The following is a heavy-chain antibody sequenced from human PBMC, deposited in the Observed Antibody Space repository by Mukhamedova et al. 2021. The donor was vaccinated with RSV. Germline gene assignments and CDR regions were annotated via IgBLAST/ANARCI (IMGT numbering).Heavy chain of an antibody. CDR2: IYPGDSDT. CDR1: TYW. V-gene: IGHV5-51*01. D-gene: IGHD5-18*01. J-gene: IGHJ4*02. CDR3: ARPVETAIDY. Sequence: TYWIGWVRQTPGKGLEWMGIIYPGDSDTRYSPSFQGQVTISADKSISTAYLQWSSLKASDTAMYYCARPVETAIDYWGQGTLV.